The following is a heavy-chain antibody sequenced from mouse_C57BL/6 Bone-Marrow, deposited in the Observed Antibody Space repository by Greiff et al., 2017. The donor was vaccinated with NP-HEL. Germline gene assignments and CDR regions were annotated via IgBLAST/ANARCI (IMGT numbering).Heavy chain of an antibody. CDR2: ISDGGSYT. Sequence: EVQLVESGGGLVKPGGSLKLSCAASGFTFSSYAMSWVRQTPEKRLEWVATISDGGSYTYYPDNVKGRFTISRDNAKNNLYLQMSHLKSEDTAMYYCARETAQATGFDYWGQGTTLTVSS. D-gene: IGHD3-2*02. J-gene: IGHJ2*01. V-gene: IGHV5-4*01. CDR3: ARETAQATGFDY. CDR1: GFTFSSYA.